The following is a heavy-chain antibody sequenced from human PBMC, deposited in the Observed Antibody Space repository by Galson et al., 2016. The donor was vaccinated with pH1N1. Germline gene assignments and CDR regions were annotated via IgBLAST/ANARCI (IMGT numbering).Heavy chain of an antibody. D-gene: IGHD3-10*02. CDR1: GFTFSTYA. CDR3: VTRVGYA. CDR2: IKQDGSEK. J-gene: IGHJ5*02. V-gene: IGHV3-7*01. Sequence: SLRLSCAASGFTFSTYAMTWVRQAPGKGLEWVANIKQDGSEKYYVDSVKGRFTISRDNAKNSLYLQMNSLRAEDTAVYYCVTRVGYAWGQGTLVTVSS.